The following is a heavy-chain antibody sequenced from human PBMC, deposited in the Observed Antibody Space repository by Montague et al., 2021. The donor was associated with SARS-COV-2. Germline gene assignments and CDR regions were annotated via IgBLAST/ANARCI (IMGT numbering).Heavy chain of an antibody. CDR1: GFIFSSYE. D-gene: IGHD3-22*01. V-gene: IGHV3-48*03. CDR3: ARGYDSSGYQY. CDR2: ISNSGDTK. Sequence: SLRLSCAASGFIFSSYEMNWVRQAPGKGLEWVSYISNSGDTKHYADSVKGRFTISRDNAKNSLYLQMSSLRAEDTAVYYCARGYDSSGYQYWGQGTLVTVSS. J-gene: IGHJ4*02.